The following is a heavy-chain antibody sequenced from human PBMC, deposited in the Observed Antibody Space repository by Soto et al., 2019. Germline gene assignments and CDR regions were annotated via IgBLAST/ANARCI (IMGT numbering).Heavy chain of an antibody. CDR3: ARQRSDAFDI. J-gene: IGHJ3*02. V-gene: IGHV4-59*08. Sequence: SETLSLTCTVSGGSISSYYWSWIRQPPGKGLEWIGYIYYSGSTNYNPSLKSRVTISVDTSKNQVSLKLSSVTAADTAVYYCARQRSDAFDIWGQGTMVTVSS. CDR1: GGSISSYY. CDR2: IYYSGST.